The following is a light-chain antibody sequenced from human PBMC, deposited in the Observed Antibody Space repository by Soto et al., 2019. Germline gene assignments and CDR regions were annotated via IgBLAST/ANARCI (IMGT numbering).Light chain of an antibody. J-gene: IGKJ2*01. CDR2: AAS. CDR1: QSISSY. CDR3: QQSYSTLREYT. V-gene: IGKV1-39*01. Sequence: DIQMTQSPSSLSASVEDRVTITCRASQSISSYLNWYQQKPGKAPKLLIYAASSLQSGVPSRFSGSGSGTDVTLTISSLQPEDFATYYCQQSYSTLREYTFGQGTKLEIK.